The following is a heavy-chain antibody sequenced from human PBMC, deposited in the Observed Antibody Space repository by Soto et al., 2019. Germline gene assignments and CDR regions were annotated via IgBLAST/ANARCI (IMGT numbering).Heavy chain of an antibody. Sequence: QAQLVESGGGVVQPGRSLRLSCAASGFTFSSYGRHGVRQAPGTGLDWGAVISYDGGLQHYADSVKGRFTISRDNSKNMVLLQMNSLRAEDTAVYYCVSDRGYGHASVPYSWGQGTLVSVSS. CDR1: GFTFSSYG. J-gene: IGHJ4*02. V-gene: IGHV3-30*03. D-gene: IGHD5-18*01. CDR2: ISYDGGLQ. CDR3: VSDRGYGHASVPYS.